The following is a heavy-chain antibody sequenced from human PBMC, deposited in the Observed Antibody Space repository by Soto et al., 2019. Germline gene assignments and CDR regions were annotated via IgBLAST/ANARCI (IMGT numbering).Heavy chain of an antibody. CDR3: ARLSTGIVGATGYYYGMDV. D-gene: IGHD1-26*01. Sequence: GESLKISCKGSGYSFTSYWISWVRQMPGKGLEWMGRIDPSDSYTNYSPSFQGHVTISADKSISTAYLQWSSLKASDTAMYYCARLSTGIVGATGYYYGMDVWGQGTTVTVSS. J-gene: IGHJ6*02. CDR1: GYSFTSYW. CDR2: IDPSDSYT. V-gene: IGHV5-10-1*01.